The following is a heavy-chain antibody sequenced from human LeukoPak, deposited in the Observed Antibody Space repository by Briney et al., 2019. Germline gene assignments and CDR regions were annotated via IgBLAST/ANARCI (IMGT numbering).Heavy chain of an antibody. CDR1: GFSLSTRGGG. CDR3: AVVPAAYDAFDV. CDR2: IYWDDDK. Sequence: ESGPTLFNPTQTLTLTCTFSGFSLSTRGGGVGWIRQPPGKALEWLARIYWDDDKRYSPSLKSRLTITKDTSKNQVVLTMTNMDPVDTATYYCAVVPAAYDAFDVWGQGTMVTVSS. D-gene: IGHD2-2*01. V-gene: IGHV2-5*02. J-gene: IGHJ3*01.